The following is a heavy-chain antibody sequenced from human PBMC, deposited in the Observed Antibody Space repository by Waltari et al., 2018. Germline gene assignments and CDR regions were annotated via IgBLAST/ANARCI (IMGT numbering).Heavy chain of an antibody. CDR2: IIPILGIA. V-gene: IGHV1-69*04. CDR1: GGTFSSYA. D-gene: IGHD3-22*01. CDR3: TNHPPYYYDSSGYLAFDI. J-gene: IGHJ3*02. Sequence: QVQLVQSGAEVKKPGSSVKVSCKASGGTFSSYAISWVRQAPGQGLEWMGGIIPILGIAHYAQKFQGRVTITADESTSTAYMELSSLRSEDTAVYYCTNHPPYYYDSSGYLAFDIWGQGTMVTVSS.